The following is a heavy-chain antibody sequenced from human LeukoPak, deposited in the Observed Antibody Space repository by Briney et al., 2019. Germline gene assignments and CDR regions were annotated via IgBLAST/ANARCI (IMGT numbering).Heavy chain of an antibody. CDR2: MNPNSGDT. D-gene: IGHD3-22*01. V-gene: IGHV1-8*01. Sequence: ASVKVCCKASGYTFTSYDINWVRQATGQGLEWMGWMNPNSGDTGYAQKFQGRVTMTRNTSINTAYMELSSLRSEDTAVYYCARDPRGYYDSSGYYSPLWEFDYWGQGTLVTVSS. CDR3: ARDPRGYYDSSGYYSPLWEFDY. J-gene: IGHJ4*02. CDR1: GYTFTSYD.